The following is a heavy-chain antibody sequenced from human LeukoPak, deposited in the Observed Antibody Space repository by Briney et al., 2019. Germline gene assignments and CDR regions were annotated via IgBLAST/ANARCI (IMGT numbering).Heavy chain of an antibody. CDR2: ISSNGGST. V-gene: IGHV3-64*01. CDR3: ARSAYSSGWYWRAFDI. D-gene: IGHD6-19*01. CDR1: GFTFSSYA. J-gene: IGHJ3*02. Sequence: GGSLRFSCAASGFTFSSYAMHWVRQAPGKGLEYVSAISSNGGSTYYANSVKGRFTISRDNSKNTLYLQMGSLRAEDMAVYYCARSAYSSGWYWRAFDIWGQGTMVTVSS.